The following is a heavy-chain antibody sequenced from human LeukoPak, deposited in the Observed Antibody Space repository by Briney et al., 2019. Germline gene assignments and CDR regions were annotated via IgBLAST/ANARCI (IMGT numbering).Heavy chain of an antibody. CDR2: ISSSSSYI. Sequence: GGSLRLSCAASGFTFSSYSMNWVRQAPGKGLEWVSSISSSSSYIYYADSVKGRFTISRDNAKNSLYLQMNSLRAEDTAVYYCARPEVHGDYGVNDAFDIWGQGTMVTVSS. CDR3: ARPEVHGDYGVNDAFDI. D-gene: IGHD4-17*01. J-gene: IGHJ3*02. V-gene: IGHV3-21*01. CDR1: GFTFSSYS.